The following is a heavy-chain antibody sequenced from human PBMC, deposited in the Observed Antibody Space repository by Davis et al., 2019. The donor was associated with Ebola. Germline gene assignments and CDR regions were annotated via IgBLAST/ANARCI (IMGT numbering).Heavy chain of an antibody. J-gene: IGHJ4*02. Sequence: ASVKVSCKASGYNFSNYDVNWVRQGSGQGLEWMAWMSPGSPKAAYAPKFQGRVTITRNTSMSTVYMELTNLRSEDTAVYYCARGGDGYDIDYWGQGTLVTVSS. CDR3: ARGGDGYDIDY. CDR2: MSPGSPKA. V-gene: IGHV1-8*03. CDR1: GYNFSNYD. D-gene: IGHD5-12*01.